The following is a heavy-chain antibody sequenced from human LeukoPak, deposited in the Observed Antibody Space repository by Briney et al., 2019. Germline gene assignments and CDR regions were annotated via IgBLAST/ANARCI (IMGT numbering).Heavy chain of an antibody. CDR3: ARVNFLNYYDSSGYYEDY. J-gene: IGHJ4*02. D-gene: IGHD3-22*01. CDR2: IYYSGST. Sequence: SQTLSLTCTVSGGSISSGDYYWSWIRQPPGKGLEWIGYIYYSGSTYFNPSLKSRVTISVGTSKNQFSLKLSSVTAADTAVYYCARVNFLNYYDSSGYYEDYWGQGTLVTVSS. CDR1: GGSISSGDYY. V-gene: IGHV4-30-4*01.